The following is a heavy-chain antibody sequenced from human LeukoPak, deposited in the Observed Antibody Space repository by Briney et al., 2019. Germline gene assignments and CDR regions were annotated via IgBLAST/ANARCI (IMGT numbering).Heavy chain of an antibody. Sequence: PSETLSLTCTVSGGSISSYYWSWIRQPPGKGLEWIGYIYYSGSTNYNPSLKSRVTISVDTSKNQFSLKLSSVTAADTAVYYCARGSLITMIDYGMDVWGQGTTVTVSS. CDR1: GGSISSYY. J-gene: IGHJ6*02. V-gene: IGHV4-59*01. CDR2: IYYSGST. CDR3: ARGSLITMIDYGMDV. D-gene: IGHD3-22*01.